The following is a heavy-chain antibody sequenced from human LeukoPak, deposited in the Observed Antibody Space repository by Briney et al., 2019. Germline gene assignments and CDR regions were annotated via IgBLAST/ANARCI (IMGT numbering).Heavy chain of an antibody. J-gene: IGHJ4*02. CDR2: INPNSGDT. CDR1: GYTFSGYY. D-gene: IGHD2-21*02. Sequence: ASVKVSCKASGYTFSGYYVHWVRQAPGQGLEWMGRINPNSGDTNYAQKFQGRVTMTRDTSISTAYIELSRLRSDDTAVYYCARDYCGGDCFPDYWGQGTLVTVSS. V-gene: IGHV1-2*06. CDR3: ARDYCGGDCFPDY.